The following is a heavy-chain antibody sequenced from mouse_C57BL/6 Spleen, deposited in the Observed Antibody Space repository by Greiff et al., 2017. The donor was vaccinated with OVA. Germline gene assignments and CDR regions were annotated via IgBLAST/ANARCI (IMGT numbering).Heavy chain of an antibody. D-gene: IGHD4-1*01. Sequence: DVMVVESGGGLVKPGGSLKLSCAASGFTFSDYGMHWVRQAPEKGLEWVAYISSGSSTIYYADTVKGRFTITRDNAKNTLFLQMTSLRSEDTAMYYCAKTGNAMDYWGQGTSVTVSS. CDR2: ISSGSSTI. J-gene: IGHJ4*01. CDR1: GFTFSDYG. V-gene: IGHV5-17*01. CDR3: AKTGNAMDY.